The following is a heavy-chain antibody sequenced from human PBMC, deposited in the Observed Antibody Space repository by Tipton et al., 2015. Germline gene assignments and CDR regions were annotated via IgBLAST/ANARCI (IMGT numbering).Heavy chain of an antibody. J-gene: IGHJ3*02. CDR1: GYSLSTGHC. D-gene: IGHD2-21*01. CDR2: ICSSGNA. V-gene: IGHV4-38-2*02. Sequence: TLSLTCNVSGYSLSTGHCWGWVRLSPGKGLEWVANICSSGNAYYNPSLKSRVTISVDTSKSRLSLTLTSVTAADTAVYYCARGHCFNSGCHPQDEAFDIWGHGTMLTVSS. CDR3: ARGHCFNSGCHPQDEAFDI.